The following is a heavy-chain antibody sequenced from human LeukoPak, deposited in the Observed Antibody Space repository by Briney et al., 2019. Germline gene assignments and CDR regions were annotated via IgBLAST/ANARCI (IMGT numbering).Heavy chain of an antibody. D-gene: IGHD3-9*01. J-gene: IGHJ3*02. CDR3: ARSYYDILTGQPGNAFDI. CDR2: IWYDGSNK. V-gene: IGHV3-33*01. Sequence: GRSLRLSCAASGFTFSSYGMHWVRQAPGKGLEWVAVIWYDGSNKYYADSVKGRFTISRDNSKNTLYLQMNSLRAEDTAVYYCARSYYDILTGQPGNAFDIWGQGTMVTVSS. CDR1: GFTFSSYG.